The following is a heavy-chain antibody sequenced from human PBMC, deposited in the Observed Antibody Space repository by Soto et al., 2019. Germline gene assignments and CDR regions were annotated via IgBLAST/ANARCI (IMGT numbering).Heavy chain of an antibody. J-gene: IGHJ4*02. CDR2: ISAHNGNT. CDR1: GYAFTTYG. V-gene: IGHV1-18*01. D-gene: IGHD1-1*01. CDR3: ARGRYGDY. Sequence: QVHLVQSGAEVKKPGASVKVSCKGSGYAFTTYGITWVRQAPGQGLEWMGWISAHNGNTNYAQKLPGIVTVTRATSTSTAYMELRSLTSAATAVYYCARGRYGDYWGQGALVTVSS.